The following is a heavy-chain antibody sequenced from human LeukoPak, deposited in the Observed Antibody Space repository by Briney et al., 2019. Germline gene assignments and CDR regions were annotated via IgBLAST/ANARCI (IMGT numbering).Heavy chain of an antibody. D-gene: IGHD4-17*01. V-gene: IGHV4-4*02. CDR1: GGSISSSNW. CDR2: IYHSGST. CDR3: ARTYGDYAGWFDP. J-gene: IGHJ5*02. Sequence: PSETLSLTCAVSGGSISSSNWWSWVRQPPGKGLEWIGGIYHSGSTNYNPSLKSRVTISVDKSKNQFSLKLSSVTAADTAVYYCARTYGDYAGWFDPWGQGTLVTVSS.